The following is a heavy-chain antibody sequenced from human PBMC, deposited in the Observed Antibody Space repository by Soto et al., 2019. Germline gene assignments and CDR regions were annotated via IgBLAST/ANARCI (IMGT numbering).Heavy chain of an antibody. CDR1: GISVSTSDYY. Sequence: SETLSLTCTVSGISVSTSDYYWGWVRQPPGKGLDWIGNIYYSGSTFYNPALRSRVTLSVDTSKNQFSLRLNSVTAADTAVYFCAGFVVPASRNSDFDYWGQGTLVTVSS. D-gene: IGHD2-15*01. CDR2: IYYSGST. J-gene: IGHJ4*02. CDR3: AGFVVPASRNSDFDY. V-gene: IGHV4-39*01.